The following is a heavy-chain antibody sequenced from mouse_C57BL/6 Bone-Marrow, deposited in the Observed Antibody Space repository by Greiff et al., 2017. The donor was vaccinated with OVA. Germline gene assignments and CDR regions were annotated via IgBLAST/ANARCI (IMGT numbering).Heavy chain of an antibody. J-gene: IGHJ1*03. D-gene: IGHD1-1*01. V-gene: IGHV3-6*01. Sequence: EVQLQQSGPGLVKPSQSLSLTCSVTGYSITSGYYWNWIRQFPGNKLEWMGYISYDGSNNYNPSLKNRISITRDTSKNQFFLKLNSVTTEDTATYYCAREGTVVARGHWYFDVWGTGTTVTVSS. CDR2: ISYDGSN. CDR1: GYSITSGYY. CDR3: AREGTVVARGHWYFDV.